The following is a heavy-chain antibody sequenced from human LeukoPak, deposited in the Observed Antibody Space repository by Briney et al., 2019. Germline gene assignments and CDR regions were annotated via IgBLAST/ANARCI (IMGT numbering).Heavy chain of an antibody. CDR1: GGSISSYY. CDR3: ARGTYYYDCSAAI. Sequence: SETLSLTCTVSGGSISSYYWSWIRQPPGKGLEWIGYIYYSGSTNYNPSLKSRVTISVDTSKNQFSLKLSSVTAADTAVYYCARGTYYYDCSAAIWGQGTMVTVSS. D-gene: IGHD3-22*01. J-gene: IGHJ3*02. CDR2: IYYSGST. V-gene: IGHV4-59*08.